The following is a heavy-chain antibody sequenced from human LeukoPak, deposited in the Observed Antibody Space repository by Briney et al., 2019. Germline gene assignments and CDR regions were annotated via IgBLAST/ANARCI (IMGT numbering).Heavy chain of an antibody. J-gene: IGHJ4*02. V-gene: IGHV5-51*01. Sequence: KAGESLKISCKGSGYTFNTYWIAWVRQMPGKGLEWMGIVYPGDSDTRYSPAFQGQVTFSADKSISTAYLQWSSLKASDTAIYYCARFGEDSIGYYSFDYWGQGTLVTVSS. CDR2: VYPGDSDT. D-gene: IGHD3-22*01. CDR3: ARFGEDSIGYYSFDY. CDR1: GYTFNTYW.